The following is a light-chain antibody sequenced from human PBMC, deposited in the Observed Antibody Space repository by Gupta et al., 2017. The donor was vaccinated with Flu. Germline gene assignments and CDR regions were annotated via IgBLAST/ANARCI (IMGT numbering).Light chain of an antibody. V-gene: IGKV1-5*03. CDR1: QSISSW. CDR3: QQYSDYPLT. J-gene: IGKJ4*01. Sequence: DIQMTQSPSTLSASMGDTVIITCRASQSISSWFAWYQQKPGKAPKVLIFKASSLESGVPSRFSGSGSGTEFTLTISSLQPDDYATYYCQQYSDYPLTFGGGTNVEIK. CDR2: KAS.